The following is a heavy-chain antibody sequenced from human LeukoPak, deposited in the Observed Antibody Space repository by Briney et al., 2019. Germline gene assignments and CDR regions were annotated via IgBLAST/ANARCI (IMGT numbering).Heavy chain of an antibody. CDR1: GFTFSSYA. J-gene: IGHJ5*02. CDR3: ARDHTIWFGEAQGPDSWFDP. CDR2: ISSNGGST. Sequence: GGSLRLSCSASGFTFSSYAMHWVRQAPGKGLEYVLAISSNGGSTYYADSVKGRFTISRDNSKNTLYLQMNSLRAEDTAVYYCARDHTIWFGEAQGPDSWFDPWGQGTLVTVSS. D-gene: IGHD3-10*01. V-gene: IGHV3-64*04.